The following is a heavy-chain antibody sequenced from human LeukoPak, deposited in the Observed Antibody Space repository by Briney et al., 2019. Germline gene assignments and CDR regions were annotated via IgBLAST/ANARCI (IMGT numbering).Heavy chain of an antibody. J-gene: IGHJ4*02. V-gene: IGHV1-18*01. D-gene: IGHD2-15*01. CDR1: GYTVTNYG. CDR2: ISAYNGDT. Sequence: ASVKVSCKASGYTVTNYGISWVRQAPGQGLEGMGWISAYNGDTNYAPKLQGRGTMTTGKSPSPAHPEPRSLRSDDTAVYYCARDIVVVVAATSAPGYWGQGTLVTVSS. CDR3: ARDIVVVVAATSAPGY.